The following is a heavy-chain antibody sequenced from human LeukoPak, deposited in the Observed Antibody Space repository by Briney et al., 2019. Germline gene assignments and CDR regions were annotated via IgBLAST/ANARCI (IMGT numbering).Heavy chain of an antibody. CDR1: GYSFTSYW. CDR3: ARDLKPNWGYYFDY. J-gene: IGHJ4*02. CDR2: IYPGDSDT. V-gene: IGHV5-51*01. D-gene: IGHD7-27*01. Sequence: GESLKISCKGSGYSFTSYWIGWVRQMPGKGLEWMGIIYPGDSDTRYSPSLQGQVTISADKSISTAYMELSRLRSDYTAVYYCARDLKPNWGYYFDYWGQGTLVTVSS.